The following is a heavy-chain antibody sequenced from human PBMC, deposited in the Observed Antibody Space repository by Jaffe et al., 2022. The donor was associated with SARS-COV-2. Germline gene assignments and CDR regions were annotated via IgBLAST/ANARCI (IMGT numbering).Heavy chain of an antibody. J-gene: IGHJ6*03. Sequence: EVQLVESGGGLVQPGGSLRLSCAASGFTFSSYAMSWVRQAPGEGLEWVSTISGSGGGSYYVDSVKGRFTISRDNSKNTLFLQMNSLRAEDTAVYYCAKEVSGWQVSYYYYMDVWGKGTTVTVSS. CDR1: GFTFSSYA. D-gene: IGHD6-19*01. CDR2: ISGSGGGS. CDR3: AKEVSGWQVSYYYYMDV. V-gene: IGHV3-23*04.